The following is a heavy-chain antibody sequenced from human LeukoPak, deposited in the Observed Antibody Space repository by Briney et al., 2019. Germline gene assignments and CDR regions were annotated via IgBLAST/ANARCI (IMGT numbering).Heavy chain of an antibody. CDR2: INPNSGGT. V-gene: IGHV1-2*06. J-gene: IGHJ4*02. D-gene: IGHD4-17*01. Sequence: ASVKVSCKASGYTFTGYYMHWVRQAPGQGLEWMGRINPNSGGTNYAQKFKGRVTMTRDTSISTAYMELSRLRSDDTAVYYCARRALTTVTTNPFDYWGQGTLVTVSS. CDR1: GYTFTGYY. CDR3: ARRALTTVTTNPFDY.